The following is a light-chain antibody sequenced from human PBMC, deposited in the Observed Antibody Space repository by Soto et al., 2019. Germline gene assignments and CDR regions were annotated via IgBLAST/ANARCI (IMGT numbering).Light chain of an antibody. CDR2: DVS. V-gene: IGLV2-11*01. Sequence: QSALTQPRSVSGSPGQSVTISCTGTSNDVGGYYYVSWYQQHPGKVPKLMIYDVSKRPSGVPDRFSGSKSGSTASLTISGLQAEDEADYYCCSYAGSYSVVFGGGTKLTVL. J-gene: IGLJ2*01. CDR1: SNDVGGYYY. CDR3: CSYAGSYSVV.